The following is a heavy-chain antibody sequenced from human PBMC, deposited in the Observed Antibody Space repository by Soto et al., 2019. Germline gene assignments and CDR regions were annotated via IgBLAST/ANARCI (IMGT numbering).Heavy chain of an antibody. J-gene: IGHJ3*01. V-gene: IGHV4-34*01. D-gene: IGHD6-13*01. CDR1: GGSFSGYY. Sequence: QVQLQQWGAGLLKPSETLSLTCAVYGGSFSGYYWSWIRQPPGKGLEWIGEIHHSGSTIYNPSLKSRVTISVDTSKDQFSLKLSSVTAADTAVYYCARHRRYSSAFDLWGQGTMVTVSS. CDR2: IHHSGST. CDR3: ARHRRYSSAFDL.